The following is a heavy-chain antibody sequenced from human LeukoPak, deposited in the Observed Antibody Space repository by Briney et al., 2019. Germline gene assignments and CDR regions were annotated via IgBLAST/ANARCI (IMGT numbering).Heavy chain of an antibody. CDR3: AKDHMITFGGVIVTSFDY. CDR2: ISGSGGST. V-gene: IGHV3-23*01. Sequence: GGSLRLSCAASGFTFSSYAMNWVRQAPGKGLEWVSEISGSGGSTDYADSVKGRFTISRDNSKNTLYLQMNSLRAEDTAVYYCAKDHMITFGGVIVTSFDYWGQGTLVTVSS. CDR1: GFTFSSYA. J-gene: IGHJ4*02. D-gene: IGHD3-16*02.